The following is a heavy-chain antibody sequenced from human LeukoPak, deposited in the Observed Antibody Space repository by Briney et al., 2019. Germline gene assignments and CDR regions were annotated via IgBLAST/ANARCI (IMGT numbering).Heavy chain of an antibody. V-gene: IGHV1-18*01. J-gene: IGHJ4*02. CDR3: GRGGSSGVDY. CDR2: ISAYNGNT. Sequence: ASVTVSCKASGYTFTSYGISWVRQAPGQGLEWMGWISAYNGNTNYAQKLQGRVTLTRDTSASTVYVELNSLRSEDTAVYYCGRGGSSGVDYWGQGTLVTVSS. D-gene: IGHD6-19*01. CDR1: GYTFTSYG.